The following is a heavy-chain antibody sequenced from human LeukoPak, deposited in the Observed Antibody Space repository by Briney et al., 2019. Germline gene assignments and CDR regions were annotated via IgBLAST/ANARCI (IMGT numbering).Heavy chain of an antibody. CDR1: GFTFDNYA. J-gene: IGHJ3*02. CDR3: AKDEFVASAFTGAFDI. V-gene: IGHV3-9*03. Sequence: GGTLRLSCAASGFTFDNYAMHWVRQAPGKGLEWVSGISWNTGGIGYADSVKGRFTISRDNAKNSLYLQMNSLRAEDMALYYCAKDEFVASAFTGAFDIWGQGTMVTVSS. CDR2: ISWNTGGI. D-gene: IGHD2-8*02.